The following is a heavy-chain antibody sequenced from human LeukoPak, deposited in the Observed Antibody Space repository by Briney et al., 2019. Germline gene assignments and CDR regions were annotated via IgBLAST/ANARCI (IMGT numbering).Heavy chain of an antibody. CDR2: IIPILGIA. V-gene: IGHV1-69*04. J-gene: IGHJ3*02. D-gene: IGHD3-22*01. Sequence: GASVKVSCKASGGTFSSYAISWVRQAPGQGLEWMGRIIPILGIANYTQKFQGRVTITADKSTSTAYMELSSLRSEDTAVYYCARERYYYDSSGTTPYAFDIWGQGTMVTVSS. CDR1: GGTFSSYA. CDR3: ARERYYYDSSGTTPYAFDI.